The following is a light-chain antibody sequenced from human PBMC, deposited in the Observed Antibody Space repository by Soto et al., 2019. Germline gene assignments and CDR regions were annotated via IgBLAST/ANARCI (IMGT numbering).Light chain of an antibody. CDR2: AAS. CDR1: QSISSY. J-gene: IGKJ2*01. CDR3: QQSYSTPYS. Sequence: DIQMTQSPSSLSASVGDRVTITCRASQSISSYLNWYQQKPGKAPKLLIYAASSLQSGVPSRFSGSGSGTDFTLTISSLEPEDVATYSCQQSYSTPYSLGQGTKLEIK. V-gene: IGKV1-39*01.